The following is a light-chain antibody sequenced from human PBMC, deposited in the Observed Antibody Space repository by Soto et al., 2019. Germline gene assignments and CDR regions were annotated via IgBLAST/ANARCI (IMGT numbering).Light chain of an antibody. Sequence: QPVLTQPPSVSGAPGQRVTISCTGSSSNIGAGYDVHWYQQFPGTAPKLLIYGNSNRPSGVPDRFSGSKSGTSASLAITGLQAEDEADYYCQSYDSRMSGSVFGGGTQLTVL. CDR2: GNS. V-gene: IGLV1-40*01. J-gene: IGLJ3*02. CDR1: SSNIGAGYD. CDR3: QSYDSRMSGSV.